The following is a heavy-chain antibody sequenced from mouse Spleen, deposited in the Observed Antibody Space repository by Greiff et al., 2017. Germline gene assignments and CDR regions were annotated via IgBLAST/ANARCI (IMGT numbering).Heavy chain of an antibody. CDR1: GYTFTDYV. Sequence: VHLVESGPELVKPGASVKMSCKASGYTFTDYVISWVKQRTGQGLEWIGEIYPGSGSTYYNEKFKGKATLTADKSSNTAYMQLSSLTSEDSAVYFCASLYGNPWFAYWGQGTLVTVSA. CDR3: ASLYGNPWFAY. V-gene: IGHV1-77*01. D-gene: IGHD2-1*01. CDR2: IYPGSGST. J-gene: IGHJ3*01.